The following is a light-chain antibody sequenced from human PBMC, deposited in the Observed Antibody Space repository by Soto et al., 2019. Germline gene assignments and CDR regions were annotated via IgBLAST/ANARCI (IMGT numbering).Light chain of an antibody. CDR1: SSDVGGYDY. J-gene: IGLJ1*01. CDR3: SSYSISTAYL. V-gene: IGLV2-14*01. CDR2: EVN. Sequence: QAVRTEPASVSGSPGQSITISCTGTSSDVGGYDYVSWYQLHPGKAPKLMVFEVNNRPSGVSYRFSGSKSGNTASLTISGLQAEDEADYFCSSYSISTAYLFGTGTKVTV.